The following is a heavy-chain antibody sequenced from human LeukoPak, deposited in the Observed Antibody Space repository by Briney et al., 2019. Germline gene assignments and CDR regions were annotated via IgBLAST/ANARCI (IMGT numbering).Heavy chain of an antibody. Sequence: PGGSLRLSCAASGFTFSDYYMDWVRQAPGKGLEWVCRTSDKANSYTTEYAASVRGRFTISRDASKTSLYLQMNSLKTEDTAVYYCARGDGYDRRSFDYWGQGTLVTVSA. D-gene: IGHD5-12*01. J-gene: IGHJ4*02. CDR3: ARGDGYDRRSFDY. CDR1: GFTFSDYY. V-gene: IGHV3-72*01. CDR2: TSDKANSYTT.